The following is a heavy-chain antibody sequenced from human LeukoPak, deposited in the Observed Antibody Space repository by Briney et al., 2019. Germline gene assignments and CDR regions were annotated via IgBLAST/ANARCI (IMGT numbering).Heavy chain of an antibody. CDR2: IYYSGST. CDR1: GGSISSSSYY. CDR3: ARDQQLETSDY. Sequence: SETLSLTCTVSGGSISSSSYYWGWIRQPPGKGLEWIGSIYYSGSTYYNPSLKSRVTISVDTSKNQFSLKLSSVTAADTAVYYCARDQQLETSDYWGQGTLVTVSS. D-gene: IGHD6-13*01. V-gene: IGHV4-39*07. J-gene: IGHJ4*02.